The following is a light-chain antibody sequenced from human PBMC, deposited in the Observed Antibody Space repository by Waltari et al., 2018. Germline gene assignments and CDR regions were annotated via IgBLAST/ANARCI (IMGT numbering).Light chain of an antibody. CDR3: CSYAGSYTYV. J-gene: IGLJ1*01. V-gene: IGLV2-11*01. CDR1: SSDVGGYHY. CDR2: DVS. Sequence: QSALTQPRPVSGSPGQSVTISCTGTSSDVGGYHYVSWYQQHPGKAPKLIIYDVSKRPSGVPDRFSGSKSGNTASLTISGLQAEDEADYYCCSYAGSYTYVFGTGTKVTVL.